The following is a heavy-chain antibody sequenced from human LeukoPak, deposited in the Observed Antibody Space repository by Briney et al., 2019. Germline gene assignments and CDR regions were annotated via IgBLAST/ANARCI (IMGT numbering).Heavy chain of an antibody. CDR1: GFTFSSYS. CDR3: AKDRPTWPIDY. D-gene: IGHD5-12*01. V-gene: IGHV3-21*04. Sequence: GGSLRLSCAASGFTFSSYSMNWVRQAPGKGLEWVSSISSSSSYIYYADSVKGRFTISRDNAKNSLYLQMNSLRAEDTAVYYCAKDRPTWPIDYWGQGTLVTVSS. J-gene: IGHJ4*02. CDR2: ISSSSSYI.